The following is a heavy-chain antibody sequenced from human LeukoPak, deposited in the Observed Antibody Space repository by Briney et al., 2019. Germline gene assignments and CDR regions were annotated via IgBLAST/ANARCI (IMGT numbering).Heavy chain of an antibody. V-gene: IGHV1-2*02. CDR1: GYTFTGYY. D-gene: IGHD2-2*01. J-gene: IGHJ4*02. CDR3: ARWGPYCSSTSCHEGGGGGY. CDR2: IDPNSGGT. Sequence: GASVKVSCKASGYTFTGYYMHWVRQAPGQGLEWMGWIDPNSGGTNYAQKFQGRVTMTRDTSISTAYMELSRLRSDDTAVYYCARWGPYCSSTSCHEGGGGGYWGQGTLVTVSS.